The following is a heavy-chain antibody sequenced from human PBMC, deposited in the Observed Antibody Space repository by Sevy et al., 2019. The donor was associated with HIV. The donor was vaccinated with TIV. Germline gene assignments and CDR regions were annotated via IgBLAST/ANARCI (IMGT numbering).Heavy chain of an antibody. CDR1: GFTFTDYY. CDR3: SRGVISPVADV. Sequence: GGSLRLSCAASGFTFTDYYMSWIRQAPGKGLEWVSYITVTGITIYYADSVKGRFTISRDNAKNSLYLQMNSLRAEEPAVYYCSRGVISPVADVWGHGTTVTVSS. D-gene: IGHD2-21*01. J-gene: IGHJ6*02. CDR2: ITVTGITI. V-gene: IGHV3-11*01.